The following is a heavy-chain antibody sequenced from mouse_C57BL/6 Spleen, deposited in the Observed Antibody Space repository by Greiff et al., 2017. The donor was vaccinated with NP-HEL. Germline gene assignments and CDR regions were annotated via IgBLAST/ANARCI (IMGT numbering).Heavy chain of an antibody. Sequence: QVQLKQPGAELVMPGASVKLSCKASGYTFPSYWMHWVKQRPGPGLEWIGEIDPSDSYTNYNQKFKGKSTLTVDKSSSTAYMQLSSLTSEDSAVYYCARGSNLYYFDYWGQGTTLTVSS. CDR2: IDPSDSYT. V-gene: IGHV1-69*01. CDR3: ARGSNLYYFDY. CDR1: GYTFPSYW. J-gene: IGHJ2*01. D-gene: IGHD4-1*02.